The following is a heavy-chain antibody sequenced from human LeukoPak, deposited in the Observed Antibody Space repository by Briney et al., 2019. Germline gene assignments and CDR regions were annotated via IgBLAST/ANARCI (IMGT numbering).Heavy chain of an antibody. CDR3: ARLPSYSSSQNWIDP. CDR1: GDSINNYY. CDR2: ISYSGST. Sequence: SETLSLTCTVSGDSINNYYWNWIRQSPGKGLEWIGYISYSGSTKYNPSLKSRVTISGDTPNNQFSLRLNFVTAADTAMHYCARLPSYSSSQNWIDPWGQGTLVTVSS. V-gene: IGHV4-59*01. J-gene: IGHJ5*02. D-gene: IGHD2-2*01.